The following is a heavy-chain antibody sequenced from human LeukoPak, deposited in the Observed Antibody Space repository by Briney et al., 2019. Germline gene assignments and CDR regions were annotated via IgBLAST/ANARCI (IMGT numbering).Heavy chain of an antibody. CDR1: GDSISSNNW. D-gene: IGHD3-10*01. CDR3: ARDPSGNGVNFDY. V-gene: IGHV4-4*02. CDR2: IYHSGTT. J-gene: IGHJ4*02. Sequence: PSGTLSLTCAVSGDSISSNNWWSWVRQPPGKGLEWVGEIYHSGTTNYRPSLKTRVTISLDKSKNQLSLRLTSVTAADTAVYYCARDPSGNGVNFDYWGQGTLVTVSS.